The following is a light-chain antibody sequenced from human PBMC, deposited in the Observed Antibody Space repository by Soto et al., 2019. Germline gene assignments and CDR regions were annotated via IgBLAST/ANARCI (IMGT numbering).Light chain of an antibody. CDR1: QSVSSN. J-gene: IGKJ1*01. CDR3: QQYNNWART. Sequence: EVVITQSPATLSVSPGERATLSCRASQSVSSNLAWYQQKPGQAPRLLIYGASTRATGIPARFSGSGSGAEFTRTISSLQSEDFAVYYCQQYNNWARTFGQGTKVEIK. CDR2: GAS. V-gene: IGKV3-15*01.